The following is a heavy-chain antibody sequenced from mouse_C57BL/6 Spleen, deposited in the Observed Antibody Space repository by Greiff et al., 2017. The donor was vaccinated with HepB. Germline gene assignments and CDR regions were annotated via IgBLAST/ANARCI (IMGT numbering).Heavy chain of an antibody. D-gene: IGHD1-1*01. J-gene: IGHJ1*03. CDR2: ISSGGSYT. Sequence: DVKLVESGGDLVKPGGSLKLSCAASGFTFSSYGLSWVRLTPDKRLEWVATISSGGSYTYYPDSVKGRFTISRDNAKKTLYLQMSSLKSEDTAMYYCARHGTTVVAGGYFDVWGTGTTVTVSS. V-gene: IGHV5-6*02. CDR1: GFTFSSYG. CDR3: ARHGTTVVAGGYFDV.